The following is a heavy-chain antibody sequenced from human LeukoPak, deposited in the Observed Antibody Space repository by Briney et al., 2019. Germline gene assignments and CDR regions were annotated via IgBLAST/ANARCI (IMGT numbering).Heavy chain of an antibody. CDR3: ARDHIVVVPAALGYYYYGMDV. Sequence: SETLSLTCTVSGGSISSGSYYWGWIRQPPGKGLEWIGYIYYSGSTYYNPSLKSRVTISVDTSKNQFSLKLSSVTAADTAVYYCARDHIVVVPAALGYYYYGMDVWGQGTTVTVSS. CDR1: GGSISSGSYY. CDR2: IYYSGST. J-gene: IGHJ6*02. D-gene: IGHD2-2*01. V-gene: IGHV4-30-4*08.